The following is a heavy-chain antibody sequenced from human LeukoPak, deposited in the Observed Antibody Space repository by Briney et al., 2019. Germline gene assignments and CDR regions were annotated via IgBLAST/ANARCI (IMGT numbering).Heavy chain of an antibody. D-gene: IGHD3-16*01. J-gene: IGHJ4*02. V-gene: IGHV3-30*02. CDR2: IGHDGTKI. CDR3: AKDHVTWGNRYFDH. Sequence: GGSLRLSCAASGFTFSTYGMHWVRQAPGKGLEWVAFIGHDGTKIYYADSVRGRFTISRDNSKNTLYLEMNSLTGEDTALYYCAKDHVTWGNRYFDHWGQGTLGTVSS. CDR1: GFTFSTYG.